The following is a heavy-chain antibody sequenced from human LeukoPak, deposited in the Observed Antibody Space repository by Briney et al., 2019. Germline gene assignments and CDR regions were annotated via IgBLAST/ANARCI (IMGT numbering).Heavy chain of an antibody. CDR2: IIPIFGTA. CDR3: ARDNSMVRGVIITSPFDY. Sequence: SVKVSCKATGGTFSSYAISWVRQAPGQGLEWMGRIIPIFGTANYAQKFQGRVTITTDESTSTAYMELSSLRSEDTAAYYCARDNSMVRGVIITSPFDYWGQGTLVTVSS. J-gene: IGHJ4*02. D-gene: IGHD3-10*01. V-gene: IGHV1-69*05. CDR1: GGTFSSYA.